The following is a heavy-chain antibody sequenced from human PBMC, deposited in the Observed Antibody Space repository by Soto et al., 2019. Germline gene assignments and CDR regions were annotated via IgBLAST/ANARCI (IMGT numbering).Heavy chain of an antibody. D-gene: IGHD5-12*01. CDR3: ARFMSEYSGYDFYYYYYYMDV. Sequence: SETLSLTCTLSGCSISRYYWSWVRQPPGKGLEWIGYIYYSGSTNYNPSLKSRVTISVDTSKNQFSLKLSSVTAADTAVYYCARFMSEYSGYDFYYYYYYMDVWGKGTTVTVSS. V-gene: IGHV4-59*08. CDR1: GCSISRYY. J-gene: IGHJ6*03. CDR2: IYYSGST.